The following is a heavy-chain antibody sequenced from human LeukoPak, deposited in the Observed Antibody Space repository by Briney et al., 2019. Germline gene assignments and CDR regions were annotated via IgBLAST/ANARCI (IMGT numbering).Heavy chain of an antibody. CDR3: ARLRELGEPPRGYFDL. D-gene: IGHD7-27*01. CDR2: IYPDDSDT. J-gene: IGHJ2*01. V-gene: IGHV5-51*01. CDR1: GYSFTNYW. Sequence: GESLKISCKSSGYSFTNYWVAWVRQIPGKGLGWMGIIYPDDSDTRYSPSFQGHVTISADKSISTAYLQWSSLKASDTATYYCARLRELGEPPRGYFDLWGRGTLVTVSS.